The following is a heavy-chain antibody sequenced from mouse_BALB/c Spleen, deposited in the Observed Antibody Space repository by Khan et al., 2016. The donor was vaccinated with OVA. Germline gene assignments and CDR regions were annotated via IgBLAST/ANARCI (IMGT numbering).Heavy chain of an antibody. V-gene: IGHV9-3-1*01. CDR2: INTYTGEP. CDR1: GYTFTNYG. D-gene: IGHD2-10*01. Sequence: QIQLVQSGPELKKPGETVKISCKASGYTFTNYGMNWVKQSPGKALKWMGWINTYTGEPTYADDFKGRFAFSLETSASTAYLQINNLKNEDTVTYFCARPPYFSYTLDYWGQGTSVTVSS. J-gene: IGHJ4*01. CDR3: ARPPYFSYTLDY.